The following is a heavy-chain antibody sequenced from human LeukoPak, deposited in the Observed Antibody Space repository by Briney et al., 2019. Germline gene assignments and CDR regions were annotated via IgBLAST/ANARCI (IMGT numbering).Heavy chain of an antibody. CDR2: ISAYNGNT. CDR3: ARDQSYYDILTGYSKLLDY. D-gene: IGHD3-9*01. Sequence: ASVKVSCKASGYTFTSYGISWVRQAPGQGLEWMGWISAYNGNTNYAQKLQGRVIMTTDTSTSTAYMELRSLRSDDTAVYYCARDQSYYDILTGYSKLLDYWGQGTLVTVSS. CDR1: GYTFTSYG. J-gene: IGHJ4*02. V-gene: IGHV1-18*01.